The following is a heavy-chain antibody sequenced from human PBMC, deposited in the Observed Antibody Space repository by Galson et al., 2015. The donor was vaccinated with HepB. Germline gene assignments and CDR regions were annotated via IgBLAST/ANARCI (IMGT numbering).Heavy chain of an antibody. CDR2: ISSRSSYI. CDR3: ARELNYYGSQYNFDY. V-gene: IGHV3-21*01. D-gene: IGHD3-10*01. Sequence: SLRLSCAASGFTFTSYSMNWVRQAPGKGLEWVSSISSRSSYIYYADSVKGRFTISRDIAKNSLYLQMNSLRAEDTAVYYCARELNYYGSQYNFDYWGQGTLVTVSS. CDR1: GFTFTSYS. J-gene: IGHJ4*02.